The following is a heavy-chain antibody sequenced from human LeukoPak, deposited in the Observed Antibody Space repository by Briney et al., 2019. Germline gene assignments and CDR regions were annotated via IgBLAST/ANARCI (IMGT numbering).Heavy chain of an antibody. V-gene: IGHV3-21*01. D-gene: IGHD3-10*01. J-gene: IGHJ4*02. Sequence: GSLRLSCAASGFTFSSYSMNWVRQAPGKGLEWVSSISSSSSYIYYADSVKGRFTISRDNSKNTLYLQMNSLRVEDTAVYYCATWRGSGSYGGYFDYWGQGTPVTVSS. CDR1: GFTFSSYS. CDR2: ISSSSSYI. CDR3: ATWRGSGSYGGYFDY.